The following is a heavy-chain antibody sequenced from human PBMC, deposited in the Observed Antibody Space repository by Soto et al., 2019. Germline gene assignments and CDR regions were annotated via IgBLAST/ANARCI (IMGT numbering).Heavy chain of an antibody. CDR1: GFTFSSYG. CDR3: AKDFVYYYYYGMDV. CDR2: ISYDGSNK. J-gene: IGHJ6*02. V-gene: IGHV3-30*18. Sequence: PRLSCAASGFTFSSYGMHWVRQAPGKGLEWVAVISYDGSNKYYADSVKGRFTISRDNSKNTLYLQMNSLRAEDTAVYYCAKDFVYYYYYGMDVWGQGTTVTVSS.